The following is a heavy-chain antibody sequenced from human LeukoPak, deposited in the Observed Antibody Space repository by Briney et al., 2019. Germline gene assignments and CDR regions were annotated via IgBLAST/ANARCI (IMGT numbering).Heavy chain of an antibody. J-gene: IGHJ4*02. Sequence: SETLSLTCTVSGGSISSYYWSWIRQPPGKGLEWIGYIYYSGSTNYNPSLKSRVTISVDTSKNQFSLKLSSVTAADTAVCYCASGPGYSYGQVGYWGQGTLVTVSS. D-gene: IGHD5-18*01. CDR3: ASGPGYSYGQVGY. V-gene: IGHV4-59*01. CDR1: GGSISSYY. CDR2: IYYSGST.